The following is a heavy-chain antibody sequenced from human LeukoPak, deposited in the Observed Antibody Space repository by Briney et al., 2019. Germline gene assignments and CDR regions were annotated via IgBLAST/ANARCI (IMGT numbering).Heavy chain of an antibody. D-gene: IGHD2-15*01. J-gene: IGHJ6*02. Sequence: ASVKVSCKASGYTFTRYYMHWVRQPPGQGLEGMGWINPNSGGTNYAQKFQGWVTITRDTSISTAYMELSRLRSDDTAVYYCARAQVVVVAASVYYYYGMDVWGQGTTVTVSS. CDR1: GYTFTRYY. V-gene: IGHV1-2*04. CDR3: ARAQVVVVAASVYYYYGMDV. CDR2: INPNSGGT.